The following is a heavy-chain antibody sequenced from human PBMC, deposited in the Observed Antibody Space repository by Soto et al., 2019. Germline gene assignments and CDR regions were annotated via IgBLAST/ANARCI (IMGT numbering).Heavy chain of an antibody. V-gene: IGHV1-18*01. Sequence: QVQLVQSGAEVKEPGASVKISCKASGYTFTSYGISWVRQAPGQGLEWMSWISAYNGDTNYAQKVQGRVTMTTDTSTSTAFMELRSLRFDATAVYYCVRDPDGHIDFDYWGQGTLVTVSS. CDR2: ISAYNGDT. J-gene: IGHJ4*02. CDR1: GYTFTSYG. CDR3: VRDPDGHIDFDY.